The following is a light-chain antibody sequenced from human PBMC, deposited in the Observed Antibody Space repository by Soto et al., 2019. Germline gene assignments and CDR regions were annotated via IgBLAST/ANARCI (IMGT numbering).Light chain of an antibody. J-gene: IGLJ3*02. CDR3: CLYARGGVL. CDR2: EGN. Sequence: QSALTQPASVSGSPGQSIGISCTGTLSGVDTYSFVSWYQHHPGAAPQLIIFEGNKRPSGVSDRFSGSRSGETASLTISGLQAEDEADYYCCLYARGGVLFGGGTKVTVL. CDR1: LSGVDTYSF. V-gene: IGLV2-23*01.